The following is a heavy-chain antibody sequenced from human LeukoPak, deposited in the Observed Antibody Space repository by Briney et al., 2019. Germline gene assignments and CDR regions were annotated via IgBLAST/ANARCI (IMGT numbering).Heavy chain of an antibody. CDR1: GGSISNSNDY. CDR2: IYHSGNI. CDR3: ARQESCTNGVCYVGWFDP. J-gene: IGHJ5*02. D-gene: IGHD2-8*01. Sequence: PSETLSLTCTVSGGSISNSNDYWAWIRQPPGKGLERIGSIYHSGNIFQNQSLASRVTISVDTSKNQFSLNLNSVTAADTAVYYCARQESCTNGVCYVGWFDPWGQGTLVTVSS. V-gene: IGHV4-39*01.